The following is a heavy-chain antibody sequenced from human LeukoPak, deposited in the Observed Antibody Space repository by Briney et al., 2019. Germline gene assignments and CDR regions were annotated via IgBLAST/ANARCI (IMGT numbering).Heavy chain of an antibody. V-gene: IGHV3-53*01. CDR2: IYPGDST. J-gene: IGHJ4*02. D-gene: IGHD2-21*02. Sequence: PGGSLRLSCAASGFTVSGNYMSWVRQAPGKGLEWVSIIYPGDSTYYADSVKGRFTISRNNSKNTLDLQMNSLRAEDTAVYYCAREAYCGGDCYRGLGYWGQGTLVTVSS. CDR3: AREAYCGGDCYRGLGY. CDR1: GFTVSGNY.